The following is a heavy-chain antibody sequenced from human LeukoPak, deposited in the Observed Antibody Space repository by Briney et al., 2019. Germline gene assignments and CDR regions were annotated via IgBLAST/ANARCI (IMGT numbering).Heavy chain of an antibody. CDR3: ARGCSAGTPHNWFDP. D-gene: IGHD6-13*01. CDR2: IYYSGST. CDR1: GGSISGYY. J-gene: IGHJ5*02. Sequence: SETLSLTCTVSGGSISGYYWSWIREPPGKGLEWIGYIYYSGSTNYNPSLKSRVTISVDTSKNQFSLKLSSVTAADTAVYYCARGCSAGTPHNWFDPWGQGTLVTVSS. V-gene: IGHV4-59*01.